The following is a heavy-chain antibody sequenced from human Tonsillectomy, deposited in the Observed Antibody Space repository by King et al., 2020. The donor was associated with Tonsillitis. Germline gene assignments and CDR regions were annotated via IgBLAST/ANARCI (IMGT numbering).Heavy chain of an antibody. CDR1: GGSISSYY. CDR2: MYSSGST. CDR3: ARDSPVAMAGMVSYMDV. Sequence: VQLQESGPGLVKPSQTLSLTCTVSGGSISSYYLSWIRQSAGRGLEWIGRMYSSGSTNYNPSLRSRVSMSVDTSKNQFSLKLSSVTAADTAVYYCARDSPVAMAGMVSYMDV. V-gene: IGHV4-4*07. D-gene: IGHD6-19*01. J-gene: IGHJ6*03.